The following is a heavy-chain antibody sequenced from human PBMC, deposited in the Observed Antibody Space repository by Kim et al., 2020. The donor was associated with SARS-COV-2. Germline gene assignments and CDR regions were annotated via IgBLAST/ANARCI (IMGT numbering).Heavy chain of an antibody. J-gene: IGHJ4*02. V-gene: IGHV3-23*01. CDR2: RT. Sequence: RTYYADSGKGRFTISRDKSKKTLYLQMNSLRDEDTAVYYCAKDRFGELNYWGQGTLVTVSS. D-gene: IGHD3-10*01. CDR3: AKDRFGELNY.